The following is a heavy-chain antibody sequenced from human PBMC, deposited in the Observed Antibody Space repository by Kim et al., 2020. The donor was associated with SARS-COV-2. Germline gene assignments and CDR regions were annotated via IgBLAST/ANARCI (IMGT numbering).Heavy chain of an antibody. CDR3: AKDPVLRYFDWLLPYYFDY. J-gene: IGHJ4*02. CDR2: ISGSGGST. Sequence: GGSLRLSCAASGFTFSSYAMSWVRQAPGKGLEWVSAISGSGGSTYYADSVKGRFTISRDNSKNTLYLQMNSLRAEDTAVYYCAKDPVLRYFDWLLPYYFDYWGQGTLVTVSS. V-gene: IGHV3-23*01. D-gene: IGHD3-9*01. CDR1: GFTFSSYA.